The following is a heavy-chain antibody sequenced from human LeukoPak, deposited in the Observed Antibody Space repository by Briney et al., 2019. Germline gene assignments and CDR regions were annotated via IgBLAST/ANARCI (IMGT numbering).Heavy chain of an antibody. J-gene: IGHJ3*02. CDR2: IYSGGST. CDR1: GFTVSRNY. V-gene: IGHV3-53*01. CDR3: AKDQYGEAFDI. Sequence: GGSLRLSCAASGFTVSRNYMSWVRQAPGKGLEWLSLIYSGGSTYYADSVKGRFTISRDNSKNTLYLQMNSLRAEDTAVYYCAKDQYGEAFDIWGPGTMVTVSS. D-gene: IGHD4-17*01.